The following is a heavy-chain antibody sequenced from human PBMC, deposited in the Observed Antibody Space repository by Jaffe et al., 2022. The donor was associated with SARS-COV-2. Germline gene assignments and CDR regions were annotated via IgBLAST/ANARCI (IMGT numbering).Heavy chain of an antibody. V-gene: IGHV2-70*01. CDR2: IDWDDDK. CDR1: GFSLSTSGMC. J-gene: IGHJ4*02. Sequence: QVTLRESGPALVKPTQTLTLTCTFSGFSLSTSGMCVSWIRQPPGKALEWLALIDWDDDKYYSTSLKTRLTISKDTSKNQVVLTMTNMDPVDTATYYCARIPHYGSGADYFDYWGQGTLVTVSS. CDR3: ARIPHYGSGADYFDY. D-gene: IGHD3-10*01.